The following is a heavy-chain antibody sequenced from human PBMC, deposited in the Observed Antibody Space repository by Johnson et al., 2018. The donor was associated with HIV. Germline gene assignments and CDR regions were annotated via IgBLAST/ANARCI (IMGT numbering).Heavy chain of an antibody. Sequence: VQLVESGGGVVQPGRSLRLSCAASGFTFINYGMHWVCQAPGKGLEWVAVICYDGSNKYYAYSVKGRFTISRDNSKNTLYLQMNSLRAEDTAVYYCARETLGYCSSTSCYAFDIWGQGTMVTVSS. D-gene: IGHD2-2*01. CDR1: GFTFINYG. CDR2: ICYDGSNK. V-gene: IGHV3-30*19. CDR3: ARETLGYCSSTSCYAFDI. J-gene: IGHJ3*02.